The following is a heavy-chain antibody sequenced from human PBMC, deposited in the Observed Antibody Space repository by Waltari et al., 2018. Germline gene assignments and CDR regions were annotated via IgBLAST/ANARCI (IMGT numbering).Heavy chain of an antibody. J-gene: IGHJ4*02. CDR1: GFTFSSYA. CDR3: AKDGTAATYYFDY. CDR2: VSGGGGSK. D-gene: IGHD6-13*01. V-gene: IGHV3-23*04. Sequence: EVQLVESGGGLVQPGGSLRLSCAASGFTFSSYAMSWVRQAPGKGRGGVEGVSGGGGSKNCADSVKGRFTISRDKSKNTLYLQMNSLRAEDTAVYYCAKDGTAATYYFDYWGQGTLVTVSS.